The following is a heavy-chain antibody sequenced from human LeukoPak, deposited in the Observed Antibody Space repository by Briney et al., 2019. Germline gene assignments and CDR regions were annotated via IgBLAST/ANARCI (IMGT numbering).Heavy chain of an antibody. CDR1: GFTFSSYS. J-gene: IGHJ4*02. CDR3: ARDERWLPWRYFDY. CDR2: ISSSSSTL. V-gene: IGHV3-48*01. D-gene: IGHD5-24*01. Sequence: GGSLRLSCAASGFTFSSYSMNWVRQAPGKGLEWISYISSSSSTLYYADSVKGRFTISRDNAKNSLYLKMNSLRADDTAVYYCARDERWLPWRYFDYWGQGTLVTVSS.